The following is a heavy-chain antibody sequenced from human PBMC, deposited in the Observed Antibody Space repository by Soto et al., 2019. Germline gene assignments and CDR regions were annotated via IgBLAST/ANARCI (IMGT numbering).Heavy chain of an antibody. CDR2: IDPSDSYT. Sequence: GESLKISCKGSGYSFTSYWISWVRQMPGKGLEWMGRIDPSDSYTNYSPSFQGHVTISADKSISTAYLQWSSLKASDTAMYYCARLGVGATGDYYYYYGMDVWGQGTTVTVSS. J-gene: IGHJ6*02. D-gene: IGHD1-26*01. CDR1: GYSFTSYW. CDR3: ARLGVGATGDYYYYYGMDV. V-gene: IGHV5-10-1*01.